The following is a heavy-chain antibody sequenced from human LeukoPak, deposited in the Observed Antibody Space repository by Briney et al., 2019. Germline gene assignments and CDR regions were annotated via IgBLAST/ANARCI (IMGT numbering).Heavy chain of an antibody. Sequence: PGGSLRLSCAASGFTFTTYWMSWVRQAPGKGLEWVANIQQDGTEKYYVDSVKGRFTISRDNAKNSLYLQMNSLRAEDTAVYYCARRFGAARDDYMDVWGKGTTVTVSS. D-gene: IGHD3-16*01. CDR3: ARRFGAARDDYMDV. CDR2: IQQDGTEK. CDR1: GFTFTTYW. J-gene: IGHJ6*03. V-gene: IGHV3-7*01.